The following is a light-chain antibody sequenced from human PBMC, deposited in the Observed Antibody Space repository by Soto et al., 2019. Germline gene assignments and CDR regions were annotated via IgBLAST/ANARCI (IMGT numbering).Light chain of an antibody. Sequence: EIVMTQSPATLSLSPGERATLSCRASQRITTVAWYQQKPGQAPRLLIYRVSTRATDIADRFTGSGSGTDFTLSISSLQTEDFAVYYCQQYYHWPITFGPGTRLEV. J-gene: IGKJ5*01. CDR3: QQYYHWPIT. CDR1: QRITT. V-gene: IGKV3-15*01. CDR2: RVS.